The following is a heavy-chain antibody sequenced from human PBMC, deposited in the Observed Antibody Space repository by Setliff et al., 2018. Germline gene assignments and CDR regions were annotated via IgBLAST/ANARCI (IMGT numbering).Heavy chain of an antibody. CDR1: GDSISRAKYY. CDR2: IYTDGST. V-gene: IGHV4-61*02. J-gene: IGHJ6*03. Sequence: SETLSLTCTVSGDSISRAKYYWSWIRQSAGKGLECIGRIYTDGSTKYNPSLNSRVTLLIDTAKNQISLRLSSVTAADTAVYFCARVTGFSYMDVWGKGTTVTVSS. CDR3: ARVTGFSYMDV.